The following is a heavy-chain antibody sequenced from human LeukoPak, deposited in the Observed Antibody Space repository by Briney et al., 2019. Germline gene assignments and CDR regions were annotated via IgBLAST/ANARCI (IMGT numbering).Heavy chain of an antibody. Sequence: GGSLRLSCAASGFTFSNYNMNWVRQAPGKGLEWVSSIRSSTTYVYYADSVKGRFTISRDNAKNSLYLQMNSLRAEDTAVYYCARDSLTMIVGRQKRGLDYWGQGTLVTVSS. CDR3: ARDSLTMIVGRQKRGLDY. D-gene: IGHD3-22*01. CDR1: GFTFSNYN. J-gene: IGHJ4*02. V-gene: IGHV3-21*01. CDR2: IRSSTTYV.